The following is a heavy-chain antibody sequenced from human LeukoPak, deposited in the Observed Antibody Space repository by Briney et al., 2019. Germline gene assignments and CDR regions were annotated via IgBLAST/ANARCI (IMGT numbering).Heavy chain of an antibody. D-gene: IGHD2-15*01. Sequence: GGSLRLSCAASGFTFSSYEMNWVRQAPGKGLEGVSYISSSGSNIYYADSVKGRFTISRDNAKNSLYLQMNSLRAEDTAVYYCATAAVAAMVYWGQGTLVTVSS. J-gene: IGHJ4*02. CDR1: GFTFSSYE. CDR3: ATAAVAAMVY. CDR2: ISSSGSNI. V-gene: IGHV3-48*03.